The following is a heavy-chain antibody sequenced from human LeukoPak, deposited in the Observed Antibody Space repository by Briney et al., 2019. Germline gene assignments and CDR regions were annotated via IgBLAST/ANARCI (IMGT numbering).Heavy chain of an antibody. J-gene: IGHJ4*02. D-gene: IGHD3-22*01. Sequence: SETLSLTCTVSGGSISSYYWSWIRQPPGKGLEWIGYIYYSGSTNYNPSLKSRVTISVDTSKNQFSLKLSSVTAADTAVYYCASAEASSGYYYLFDYWGQGTLVTVSS. CDR3: ASAEASSGYYYLFDY. V-gene: IGHV4-59*01. CDR2: IYYSGST. CDR1: GGSISSYY.